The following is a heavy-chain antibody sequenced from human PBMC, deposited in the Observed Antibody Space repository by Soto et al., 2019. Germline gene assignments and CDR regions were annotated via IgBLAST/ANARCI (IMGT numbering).Heavy chain of an antibody. CDR1: GFTFSNYK. Sequence: GGSLRLSCVGSGFTFSNYKRNWVRQAPGQGLEWVSSISGSSTYIYYADSVRGRFTISRDNAKNSVHLQMNSLRVEDTAVYFCAREELPPGTSFNSWFDPWGQGTLVTVYS. CDR2: ISGSSTYI. CDR3: AREELPPGTSFNSWFDP. J-gene: IGHJ5*02. V-gene: IGHV3-21*01. D-gene: IGHD1-1*01.